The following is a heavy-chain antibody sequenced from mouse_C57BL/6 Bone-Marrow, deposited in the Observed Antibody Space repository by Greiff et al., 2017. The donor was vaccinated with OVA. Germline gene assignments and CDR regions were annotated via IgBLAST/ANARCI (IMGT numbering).Heavy chain of an antibody. J-gene: IGHJ2*01. Sequence: EVQLEESGGGLVQPGGSMKLSCAASGFTFSDAWMDWVRQSPEEGLEWVAEIRPKANNHASYYAESLKGRVTMSREDSKSSVYLQMSSLRAEDTGIYYCTIYYGNYGGDYWGQGTTLTVSS. D-gene: IGHD2-1*01. CDR2: IRPKANNHAS. V-gene: IGHV6-6*01. CDR1: GFTFSDAW. CDR3: TIYYGNYGGDY.